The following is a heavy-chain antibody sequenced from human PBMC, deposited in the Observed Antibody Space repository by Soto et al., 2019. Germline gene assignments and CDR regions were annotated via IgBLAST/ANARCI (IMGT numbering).Heavy chain of an antibody. Sequence: QVQLVESGGGVVQPGRSLRLSCAASGFTFSSYGMHWVRQAPGKGLEWVAVIWYDGSNKYYADSVKGRFTISRDNSKNTLYLQMNSLRAEDTAVYYCARTRGDYYYGSGTHQGDDAFDIWGQGTMVTVSS. CDR3: ARTRGDYYYGSGTHQGDDAFDI. CDR2: IWYDGSNK. CDR1: GFTFSSYG. D-gene: IGHD3-10*01. J-gene: IGHJ3*02. V-gene: IGHV3-33*01.